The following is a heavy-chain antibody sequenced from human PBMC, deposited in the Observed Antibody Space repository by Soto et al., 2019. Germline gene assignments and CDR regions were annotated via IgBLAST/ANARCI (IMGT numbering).Heavy chain of an antibody. CDR2: IIPIFGTA. V-gene: IGHV1-69*13. J-gene: IGHJ4*02. CDR3: ARDHGRIAAHGRGY. D-gene: IGHD6-13*01. CDR1: GSTFSRYA. Sequence: SLKVSCKASGSTFSRYAISWVREAPGQGLEWMGGIIPIFGTANYAQKFQGRVTITADESTSTAYMELSSMRSDYTAMYYCARDHGRIAAHGRGYWGQGTAVTVS.